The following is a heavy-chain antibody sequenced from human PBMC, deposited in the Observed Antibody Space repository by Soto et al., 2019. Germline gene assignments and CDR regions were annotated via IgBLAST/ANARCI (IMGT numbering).Heavy chain of an antibody. J-gene: IGHJ4*02. V-gene: IGHV1-69*02. CDR3: PTVASTAYDY. D-gene: IGHD2-2*01. CDR2: IIPILDIA. CDR1: GGTFSSYT. Sequence: QVQLVQSGAEMKRPGSSVKVSCKASGGTFSSYTISWVRQAPGQGLEWMGKIIPILDIASYAQKFQGRATITADKSTSTAYMELSSLRSEDTAVYYCPTVASTAYDYWAQGTLVTVSS.